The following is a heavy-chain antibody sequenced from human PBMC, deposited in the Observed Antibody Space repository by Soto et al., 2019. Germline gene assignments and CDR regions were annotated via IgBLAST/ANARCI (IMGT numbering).Heavy chain of an antibody. CDR3: ARPRSMSASGFDI. V-gene: IGHV3-74*01. CDR1: GYTFSRHW. CDR2: ISPDGTIT. Sequence: EVQLVESGGGLVQPGGSLRLSCAASGYTFSRHWIHWVRQAPGQGLVGVSRISPDGTITDYADSVRGRFTISRDNAKTTLYLQMDILRADDTAVYYCARPRSMSASGFDIWGQGTMVTVSS. J-gene: IGHJ3*02. D-gene: IGHD3-3*02.